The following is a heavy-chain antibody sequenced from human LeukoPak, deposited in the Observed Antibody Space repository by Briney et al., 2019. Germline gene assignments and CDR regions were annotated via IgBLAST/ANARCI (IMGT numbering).Heavy chain of an antibody. D-gene: IGHD3-22*01. J-gene: IGHJ4*02. CDR1: GITLRNDG. Sequence: GGSLRHLCDVAGITLRNDGMGGVGQARGKGLKWVAGISDSGGRTNYADSVKGRFTISRDNPKNTLYLQMNSLRAEDTAVYFCAKRGVVIRVILVGFHKEAYYFDSWGQGALVTVSS. CDR2: ISDSGGRT. CDR3: AKRGVVIRVILVGFHKEAYYFDS. V-gene: IGHV3-23*01.